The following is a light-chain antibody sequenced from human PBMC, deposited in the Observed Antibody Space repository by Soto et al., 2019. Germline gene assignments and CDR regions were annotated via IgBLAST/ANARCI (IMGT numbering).Light chain of an antibody. J-gene: IGKJ5*01. V-gene: IGKV3-20*01. Sequence: EIVLTQSPGTLSLSPGERATLSCRASQGVASHYLAWYQQKPGQAPSLLIYGASTRATGIPDRFSGSGLGTDFTLTISRLEPEDFAVYYCQQYGSSPIAFGQGTRLEIK. CDR2: GAS. CDR1: QGVASHY. CDR3: QQYGSSPIA.